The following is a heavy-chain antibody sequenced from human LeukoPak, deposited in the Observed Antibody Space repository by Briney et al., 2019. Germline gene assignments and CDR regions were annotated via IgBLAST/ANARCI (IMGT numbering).Heavy chain of an antibody. CDR2: ISSSSSYI. CDR1: GFIFSGSD. D-gene: IGHD6-13*01. Sequence: PGGSLKLSCATSGFIFSGSDIHWVRQAPGKGLEWVSSISSSSSYIYYADSVKGRFTISRDNAKNSLYLQMNSLRAEDTAVYYCARETSAAADYWGQGTLVTVSS. J-gene: IGHJ4*02. CDR3: ARETSAAADY. V-gene: IGHV3-21*01.